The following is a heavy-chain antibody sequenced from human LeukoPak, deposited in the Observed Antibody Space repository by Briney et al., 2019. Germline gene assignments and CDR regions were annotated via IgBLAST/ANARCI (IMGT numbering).Heavy chain of an antibody. CDR1: RFTFSRYA. V-gene: IGHV3-33*01. CDR2: IWYDGSNK. J-gene: IGHJ4*02. Sequence: PGGSLRLSCAASRFTFSRYAMHWVRQAPGKGLEWVAVIWYDGSNKYYADSVKGRFTISRDNSKNTLYLQTNSLRAEDTAVYYCARAQTELQYYFDYWGQGTLVTVSS. CDR3: ARAQTELQYYFDY. D-gene: IGHD3-10*01.